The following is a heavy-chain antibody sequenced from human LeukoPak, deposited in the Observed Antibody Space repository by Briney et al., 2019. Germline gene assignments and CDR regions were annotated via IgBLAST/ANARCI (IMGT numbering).Heavy chain of an antibody. D-gene: IGHD1-26*01. CDR1: GFTFSSYA. CDR3: AKATGATTRHGDY. CDR2: ISGSGGST. J-gene: IGHJ4*02. Sequence: LPGGSLRLSCAASGFTFSSYAMSWVRQAPGKGLEWVSAISGSGGSTYYADSVKGRFTISRDNSKNTLYLQMNSLRAEDTAVYYCAKATGATTRHGDYWGQGTLVTVSS. V-gene: IGHV3-23*01.